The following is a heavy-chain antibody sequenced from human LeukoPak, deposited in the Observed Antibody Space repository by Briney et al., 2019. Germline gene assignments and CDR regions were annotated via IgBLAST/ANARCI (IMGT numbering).Heavy chain of an antibody. V-gene: IGHV1-2*02. D-gene: IGHD3-22*01. J-gene: IGHJ4*02. Sequence: GASVKVSCKTSGYIFTGHYMHWVRQAPGQGLEWMGWINPNSGGTNYAQKFQGRVTMTRDTSISTAYMELSRLRSDDTAVYYCARASYYYDSSGYPGYYFDYWGQGTLVTVSS. CDR3: ARASYYYDSSGYPGYYFDY. CDR2: INPNSGGT. CDR1: GYIFTGHY.